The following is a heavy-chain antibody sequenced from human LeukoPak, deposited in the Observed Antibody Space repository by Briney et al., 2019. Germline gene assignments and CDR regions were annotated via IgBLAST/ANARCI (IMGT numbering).Heavy chain of an antibody. D-gene: IGHD3-16*01. Sequence: SETLSLTCTVSGGSISSSSYYWGWIRRPPGKGLEWIGEINHSGSTNYNPSLKSRVTISVDTSKNQFSLKLSSVTAADTAVYYCARDLAWDYVWGSPLGYFDYWGQGTLVTVSS. CDR3: ARDLAWDYVWGSPLGYFDY. CDR2: INHSGST. J-gene: IGHJ4*02. V-gene: IGHV4-39*07. CDR1: GGSISSSSYY.